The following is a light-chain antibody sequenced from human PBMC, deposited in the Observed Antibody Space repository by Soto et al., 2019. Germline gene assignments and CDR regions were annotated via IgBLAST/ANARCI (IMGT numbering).Light chain of an antibody. J-gene: IGKJ2*01. CDR3: QQYYNWPPYT. V-gene: IGKV3-15*01. CDR1: ETVRTN. Sequence: IVMTQSPATLSVSPGDRVTITCRASETVRTNLAWYQQKPGQTPRLLIFGASTRHTGIPTRFTGSGSETEFILTIGSLQSADLSVYYCQQYYNWPPYTFGQGTKLEIK. CDR2: GAS.